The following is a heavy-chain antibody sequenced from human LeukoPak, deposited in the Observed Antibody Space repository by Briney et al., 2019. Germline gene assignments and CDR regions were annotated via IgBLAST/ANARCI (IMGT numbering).Heavy chain of an antibody. Sequence: GGSLRLSCAASGFTFSSYSMNWVRQAPGKGLEWVSSISSSSSYIYYADSVKGRFTISRDNAKNSLYLQMNSLRAADTAVYYCARGWKYYYDSSGYFIFQHWGQGTLVTVSS. J-gene: IGHJ1*01. CDR3: ARGWKYYYDSSGYFIFQH. CDR1: GFTFSSYS. D-gene: IGHD3-22*01. CDR2: ISSSSSYI. V-gene: IGHV3-21*01.